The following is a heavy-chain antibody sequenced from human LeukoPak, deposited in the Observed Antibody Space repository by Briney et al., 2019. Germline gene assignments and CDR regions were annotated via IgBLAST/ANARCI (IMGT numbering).Heavy chain of an antibody. CDR2: IYYSGST. D-gene: IGHD3-10*01. CDR3: ARALEGYGSGSYYNPPPFDY. Sequence: SETLSLTCTVSGGSISSSSHYWGWIRQPPGKGLEWIGSIYYSGSTYYNPSLKSRVTISVDTSKNQFSLKLSSVTAADTAVYYCARALEGYGSGSYYNPPPFDYWGQGTLVTVSS. CDR1: GGSISSSSHY. V-gene: IGHV4-39*01. J-gene: IGHJ4*02.